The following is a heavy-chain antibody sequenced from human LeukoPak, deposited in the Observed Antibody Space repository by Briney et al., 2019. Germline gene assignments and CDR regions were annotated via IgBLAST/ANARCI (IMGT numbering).Heavy chain of an antibody. CDR2: ISGGGGST. J-gene: IGHJ4*02. CDR1: GFTFSSYA. D-gene: IGHD1-1*01. Sequence: GGSLRLSCAASGFTFSSYAMSWVRQAPGKGLEWVSVISGGGGSTYNADSVKGRFTISRDTSKNTLYLQMNSLRAEDTAVYYCANNWNLDYWGQGTLVTVSS. V-gene: IGHV3-23*01. CDR3: ANNWNLDY.